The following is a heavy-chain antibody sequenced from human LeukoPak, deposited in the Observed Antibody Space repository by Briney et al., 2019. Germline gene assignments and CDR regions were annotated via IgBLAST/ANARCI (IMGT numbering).Heavy chain of an antibody. D-gene: IGHD5-12*01. Sequence: PGGSLRLSCEASGFSFSSYAFHWVRRAPGKGLEWVAVISYEGSNKYYADAVKGRFTISRDDSKNTVYLQMNRLRGEDSAVYYCAKDQLAFSGYDTLFDSWGLGTLVTVSS. J-gene: IGHJ4*02. V-gene: IGHV3-30*04. CDR2: ISYEGSNK. CDR1: GFSFSSYA. CDR3: AKDQLAFSGYDTLFDS.